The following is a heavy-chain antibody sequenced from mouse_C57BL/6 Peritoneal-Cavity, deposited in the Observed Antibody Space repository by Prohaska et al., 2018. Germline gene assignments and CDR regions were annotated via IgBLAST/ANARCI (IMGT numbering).Heavy chain of an antibody. Sequence: QVQLQQPGAELVRPGSSVKLSCKASGYTLTSYWMHWVKQRPIQGLEWIGNIDPSDSETHYNQKFKYKATLTVDKSSSTAYMQLSSLTSEDSAVYYCARHYGNYWYIGVWGTGTTVTVSS. CDR3: ARHYGNYWYIGV. D-gene: IGHD2-1*01. V-gene: IGHV1-52*01. J-gene: IGHJ1*03. CDR1: GYTLTSYW. CDR2: IDPSDSET.